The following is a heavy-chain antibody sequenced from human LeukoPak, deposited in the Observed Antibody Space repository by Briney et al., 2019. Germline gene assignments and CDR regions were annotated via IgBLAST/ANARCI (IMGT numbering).Heavy chain of an antibody. V-gene: IGHV1-3*01. CDR2: INAGNGDT. CDR3: ARKDYYASGSYFFDY. J-gene: IGHJ4*02. D-gene: IGHD3-10*01. CDR1: GYTFTNSP. Sequence: ASVKVSCKASGYTFTNSPMHWVRQAPGQRLEWMGWINAGNGDTGYSQMFQGRVTFTRDTSASTAYMELSSLRSEDTAVYYCARKDYYASGSYFFDYWGQGTLVTVSS.